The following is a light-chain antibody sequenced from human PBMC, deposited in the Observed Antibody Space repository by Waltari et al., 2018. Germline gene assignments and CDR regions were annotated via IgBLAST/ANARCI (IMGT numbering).Light chain of an antibody. Sequence: MMLTQSPGTLSLSPGERATLSCRASQSISRYLALYQQKPGQAPRLPIYGASTRATGIPDRFSGSGSGTDFSLTISGLEPEDSAVYYCQHHFRLPATFGQGTKVEIK. CDR3: QHHFRLPAT. CDR1: QSISRY. CDR2: GAS. J-gene: IGKJ1*01. V-gene: IGKV3-20*01.